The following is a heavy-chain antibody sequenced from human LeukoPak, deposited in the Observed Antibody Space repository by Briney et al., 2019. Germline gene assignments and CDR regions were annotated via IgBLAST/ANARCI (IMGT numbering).Heavy chain of an antibody. Sequence: PGGALRLSGAAAGFSFSDYVMSWVRQAPGKGLKWIGYVYTDGSTKYNPSLKSRVTISLDTSKNQLSLKLSSVTAADTAVYYCARRQIYFDYWGQGTLVTVSS. J-gene: IGHJ4*02. CDR3: ARRQIYFDY. CDR1: GFSFSDYV. CDR2: VYTDGST. V-gene: IGHV4-4*08.